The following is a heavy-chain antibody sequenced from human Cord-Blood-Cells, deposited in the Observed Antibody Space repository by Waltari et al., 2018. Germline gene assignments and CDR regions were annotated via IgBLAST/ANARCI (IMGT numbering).Heavy chain of an antibody. CDR3: ARQDIVVVPAAIGYFDY. J-gene: IGHJ4*02. D-gene: IGHD2-2*01. CDR1: GGSISSSSYY. Sequence: QLQLQESGPGLVKPSETLSLTCTVSGGSISSSSYYWGWIRQPPGKGLGWIGRIYYSGSTYYNPALKSRVTISVDTSKDQFSLKLSSVTAADTAVYYCARQDIVVVPAAIGYFDYWGQGTLVTVSS. V-gene: IGHV4-39*01. CDR2: IYYSGST.